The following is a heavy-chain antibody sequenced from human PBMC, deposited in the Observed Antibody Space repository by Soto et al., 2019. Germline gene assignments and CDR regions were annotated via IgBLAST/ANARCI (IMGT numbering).Heavy chain of an antibody. Sequence: GGSLRLSCAASGFTFSSYAMSWVRQAPGKGLEWVSAISGSGGSTYYADSVKGRFTISRDNSKNTLYLQMNSLRAEDTAVYYCEKAAYITIFGVVIIPGLYQHGLDVWRQGTTDIVSS. V-gene: IGHV3-23*01. CDR2: ISGSGGST. CDR3: EKAAYITIFGVVIIPGLYQHGLDV. CDR1: GFTFSSYA. D-gene: IGHD3-3*01. J-gene: IGHJ6*01.